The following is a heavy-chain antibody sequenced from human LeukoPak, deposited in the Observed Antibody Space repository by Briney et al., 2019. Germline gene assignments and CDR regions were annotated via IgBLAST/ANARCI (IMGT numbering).Heavy chain of an antibody. CDR2: IYHSGST. V-gene: IGHV4-38-2*02. CDR3: ARHRGSGSPYFDY. CDR1: GYSITSGYN. D-gene: IGHD3-10*01. J-gene: IGHJ4*02. Sequence: PSETLSLTCTVSGYSITSGYNWAWIRQPPGKVLEWIGSIYHSGSTKYNPSLKSRVTISVDTSKNQFSPKLSSVTAADTAVYYCARHRGSGSPYFDYWGQGTLVTVSS.